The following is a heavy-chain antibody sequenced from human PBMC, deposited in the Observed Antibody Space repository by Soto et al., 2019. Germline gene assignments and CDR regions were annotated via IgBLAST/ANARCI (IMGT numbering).Heavy chain of an antibody. J-gene: IGHJ3*02. V-gene: IGHV4-39*01. CDR3: ARRSVVTGATHPFDI. CDR2: ILHSGST. Sequence: QLQLQQSGPGLVKPSETLSLTCTVSGGSVSSSTYYWGWLRQPPGKGLEWIGSILHSGSTYYNPPLRSLVTISVDTSKNQFSLNLSSVTAADTAVYYCARRSVVTGATHPFDIWGQGTMVTVSS. CDR1: GGSVSSSTYY. D-gene: IGHD2-15*01.